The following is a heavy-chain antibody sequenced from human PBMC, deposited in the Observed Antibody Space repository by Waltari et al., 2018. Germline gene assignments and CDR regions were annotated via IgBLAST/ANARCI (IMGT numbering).Heavy chain of an antibody. D-gene: IGHD1-26*01. J-gene: IGHJ4*02. CDR2: ISWNSDNI. CDR1: GFNFDDYA. V-gene: IGHV3-9*01. CDR3: AKGHSGSYGLKD. Sequence: EVQLVESGGGLVQPGRSLSLSCAVSGFNFDDYAMHWVRQAPGKGLEWGSGISWNSDNIGYADSVKGRFTISRDNAKNSLYLQMNSLRPEDTALYYCAKGHSGSYGLKDWGQGTLVTVSS.